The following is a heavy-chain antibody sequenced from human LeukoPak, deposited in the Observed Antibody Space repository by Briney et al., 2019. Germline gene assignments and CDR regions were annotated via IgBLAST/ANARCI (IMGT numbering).Heavy chain of an antibody. V-gene: IGHV3-74*01. Sequence: GGSLRLSCAASGFTLSSYWMHWVSQAPGKGLVGVSRIKSDGRTNYADSVKGRFTISRDNAKNTVSLQMNSLRAEDTGVYYCARAPSEIGGYYPEYFRHWGQGTLVIVSS. CDR1: GFTLSSYW. CDR2: IKSDGRT. CDR3: ARAPSEIGGYYPEYFRH. J-gene: IGHJ1*01. D-gene: IGHD3-22*01.